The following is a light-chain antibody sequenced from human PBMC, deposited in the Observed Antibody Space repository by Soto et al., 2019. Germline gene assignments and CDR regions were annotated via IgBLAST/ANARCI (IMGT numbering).Light chain of an antibody. J-gene: IGKJ1*01. CDR2: EAS. CDR3: QQYNSYSPM. V-gene: IGKV1-5*01. Sequence: DIQMTQSPSTLSASLGDTVTVTCRASQSINSWLSWYQQKPGKAPKLLIYEASSLQSGVPSRFSGSGSGTEFTLTISSLQPDDSATYYCQQYNSYSPMFGQGTKVDI. CDR1: QSINSW.